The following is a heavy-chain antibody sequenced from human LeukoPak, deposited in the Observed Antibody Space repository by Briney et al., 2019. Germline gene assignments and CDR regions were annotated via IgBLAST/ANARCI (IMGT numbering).Heavy chain of an antibody. CDR1: GYTFTSYY. CDR3: ARGMEPYYYMDV. J-gene: IGHJ6*03. CDR2: INPNSGGT. D-gene: IGHD1-26*01. Sequence: ASVKVSCKASGYTFTSYYMHWVRQAPGQGLEWMGWINPNSGGTNYAQKFQGRVTMTRDTSISTAYMELSRLRSDDTAVYYCARGMEPYYYMDVWGKGTMVTVSS. V-gene: IGHV1-2*02.